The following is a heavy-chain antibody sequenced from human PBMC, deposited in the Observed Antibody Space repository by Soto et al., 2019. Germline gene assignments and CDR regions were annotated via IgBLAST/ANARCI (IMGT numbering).Heavy chain of an antibody. CDR2: ISGYNDNT. Sequence: QVQLVQSGAEVKKPGASVKVSCKASGYSFSSYGIAWVRQAPGQGLEWMGWISGYNDNTKYVGKLQGRVTMTTDTSTSTVYMELRRLRKDDTAVYYCARPIPFRYHFDHWGQGTLVTVSS. J-gene: IGHJ4*02. CDR1: GYSFSSYG. V-gene: IGHV1-18*04. CDR3: ARPIPFRYHFDH. D-gene: IGHD1-1*01.